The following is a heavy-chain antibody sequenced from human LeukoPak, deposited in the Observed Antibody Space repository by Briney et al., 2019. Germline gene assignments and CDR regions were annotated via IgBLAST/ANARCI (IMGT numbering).Heavy chain of an antibody. CDR3: ARAGYYDSSGYDAFDI. CDR1: GFTFSSYD. J-gene: IGHJ3*02. Sequence: GGSLRPSCAASGFTFSSYDMHWVRQATGKGLEWVSAIGTAGDTYYPGSVKGRFTISRENAKNSLYLQMNSLRAGDTAVYYCARAGYYDSSGYDAFDIWGQGTMVTVSS. CDR2: IGTAGDT. D-gene: IGHD3-22*01. V-gene: IGHV3-13*01.